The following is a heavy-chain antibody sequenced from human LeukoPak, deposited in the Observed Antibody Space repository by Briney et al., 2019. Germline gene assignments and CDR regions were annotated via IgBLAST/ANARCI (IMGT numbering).Heavy chain of an antibody. Sequence: GASVKVSCKASGYTFTSYDINWVRQATGQGLEWMGWMNPNSGNTGYAQKFQGRVTMTRNTSIRTAYMELSSLRSEDTAVYYCARDRASRWLQSRAFDIWGQGTMVTVSS. D-gene: IGHD5-24*01. CDR1: GYTFTSYD. CDR3: ARDRASRWLQSRAFDI. V-gene: IGHV1-8*01. CDR2: MNPNSGNT. J-gene: IGHJ3*02.